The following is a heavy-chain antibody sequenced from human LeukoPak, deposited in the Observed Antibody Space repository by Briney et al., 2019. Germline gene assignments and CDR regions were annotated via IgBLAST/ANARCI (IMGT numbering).Heavy chain of an antibody. CDR1: GYTFTSYH. V-gene: IGHV1-46*03. CDR3: ARGLRPNWFDP. J-gene: IGHJ5*02. Sequence: ASVKVSCKASGYTFTSYHMHWVRQAPGQGLEWMGIINPSGGSTSYAQKFQGRVTMTRDTPTSTVYMELSSLRSEDTAVYYCARGLRPNWFDPWGQGTLVTVSS. CDR2: INPSGGST.